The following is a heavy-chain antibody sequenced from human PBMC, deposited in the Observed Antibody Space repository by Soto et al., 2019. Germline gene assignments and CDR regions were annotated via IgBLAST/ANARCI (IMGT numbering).Heavy chain of an antibody. CDR1: GYSFTSYD. CDR2: MDPKTGNT. D-gene: IGHD6-19*01. V-gene: IGHV1-8*01. Sequence: GASVKVSCKASGYSFTSYDINWVRQATGQGLEWMGWMDPKTGNTDYGQKFQGRVTMTRNTSISTAYMELSSLTSEDTAVYYCERGRGWRDYWGQGTLVTVSS. J-gene: IGHJ4*02. CDR3: ERGRGWRDY.